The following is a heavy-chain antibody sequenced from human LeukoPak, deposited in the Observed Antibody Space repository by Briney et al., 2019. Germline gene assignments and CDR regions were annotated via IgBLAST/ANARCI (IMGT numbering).Heavy chain of an antibody. CDR1: GYRFTSYW. Sequence: GESLKISCKGSGYRFTSYWIGGVRQMPGKGLEWMGIIYPGDSDTRYSPSFQGQVTISADKSISTAYLQWSSLKASDTAMYYCARRSLRSSSWYSDYWGQGTLVTVSS. V-gene: IGHV5-51*01. CDR2: IYPGDSDT. J-gene: IGHJ4*02. CDR3: ARRSLRSSSWYSDY. D-gene: IGHD6-13*01.